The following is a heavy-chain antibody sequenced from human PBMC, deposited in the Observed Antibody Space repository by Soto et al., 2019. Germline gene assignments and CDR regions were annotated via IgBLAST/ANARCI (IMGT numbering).Heavy chain of an antibody. Sequence: QVQLVESGGGVVQPRRSLRLSCAASGFTFSSYGMYWVRQAPGKGLEWVAVISYDGSSKYYADSVKGRLTISRDNSENTLYLQMYSVRAEDTAVYYCAKGSIVGATKDWFDPWGQGTLVTVSS. CDR2: ISYDGSSK. CDR3: AKGSIVGATKDWFDP. J-gene: IGHJ5*02. D-gene: IGHD1-26*01. V-gene: IGHV3-30*18. CDR1: GFTFSSYG.